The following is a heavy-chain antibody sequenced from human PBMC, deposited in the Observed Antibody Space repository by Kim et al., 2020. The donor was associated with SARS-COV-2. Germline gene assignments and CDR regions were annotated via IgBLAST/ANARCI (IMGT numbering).Heavy chain of an antibody. D-gene: IGHD3-16*01. J-gene: IGHJ6*02. V-gene: IGHV3-33*01. Sequence: ADSGKGRFTISRDNSKNTLYLQMNRLRAEDTAVYYCARDLGVSAKYGMDVWGQGTTVTVSS. CDR3: ARDLGVSAKYGMDV.